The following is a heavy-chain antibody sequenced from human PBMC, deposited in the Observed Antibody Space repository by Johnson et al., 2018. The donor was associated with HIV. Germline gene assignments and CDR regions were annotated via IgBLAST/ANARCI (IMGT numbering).Heavy chain of an antibody. J-gene: IGHJ3*01. CDR2: ISFDGNQK. V-gene: IGHV3-30*03. D-gene: IGHD3-10*01. CDR3: YCTEHFGAGSESKGTFDA. CDR1: GLTFSNFG. Sequence: QVLLVESGGGVVQPGRSLTLSCVASGLTFSNFGIHWVRQAPGKGPEWVAVISFDGNQKNYAASVKGRFTISRDNSKNPLYLQMTSLREDDTAVYSCYCTEHFGAGSESKGTFDAWGQGTMVTVSS.